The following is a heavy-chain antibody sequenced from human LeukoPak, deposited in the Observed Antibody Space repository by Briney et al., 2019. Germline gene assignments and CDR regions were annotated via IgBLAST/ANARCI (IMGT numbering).Heavy chain of an antibody. J-gene: IGHJ4*02. CDR2: ISPSGGST. CDR3: ARAGVDYDFCY. D-gene: IGHD3-3*01. CDR1: GYTFTSYY. V-gene: IGHV1-46*01. Sequence: ASVKVSCKASGYTFTSYYMHWVRQAPGQGLEWMGIISPSGGSTSYAQKFQGRVTMTRDTSTSTVYMELSSLRSEDTAVYYCARAGVDYDFCYWGQGTLVTVSS.